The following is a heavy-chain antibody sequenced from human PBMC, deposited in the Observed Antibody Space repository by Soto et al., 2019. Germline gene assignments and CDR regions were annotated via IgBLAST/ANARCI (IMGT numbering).Heavy chain of an antibody. CDR2: ISTSGATR. V-gene: IGHV3-48*02. J-gene: IGHJ4*02. CDR3: TSFLGSGFDY. CDR1: GFTFSTDS. Sequence: EVQLVESGGGLVQPGGSLRLSCVASGFTFSTDSMNWVRQAPGKGLEWVAHISTSGATRYYADSVKGRFTISRDNAKTSLYLKMDRLRNEDTAVYYCTSFLGSGFDYWGQGTLVTVSS. D-gene: IGHD6-19*01.